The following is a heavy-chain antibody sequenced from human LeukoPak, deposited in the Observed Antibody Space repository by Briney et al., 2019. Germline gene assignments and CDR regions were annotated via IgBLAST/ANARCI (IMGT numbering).Heavy chain of an antibody. V-gene: IGHV3-21*01. CDR2: IGAAGSHI. D-gene: IGHD6-19*01. Sequence: GGSLRLSCAASGFTFSAYSMNWVRQAPGEGLEWGSSIGAAGSHIYYADSMKGRFTISRDNAKSSLFLQMNSLRAEDTGIYYCVRVGSGATRADTLDLWGQGTMVTVSS. CDR1: GFTFSAYS. CDR3: VRVGSGATRADTLDL. J-gene: IGHJ3*01.